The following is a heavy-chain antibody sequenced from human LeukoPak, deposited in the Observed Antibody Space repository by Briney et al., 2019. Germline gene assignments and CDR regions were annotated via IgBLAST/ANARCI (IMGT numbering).Heavy chain of an antibody. V-gene: IGHV1-69*05. CDR3: ARSYSYGYVGLDY. D-gene: IGHD5-18*01. CDR1: GGTLSSYA. J-gene: IGHJ4*02. CDR2: IIHTYGTV. Sequence: GASVKVSCKASGGTLSSYAISWVCLAPGHGLEWMGRIIHTYGTVNYAQTLQGRVTITTDESTSTAYMELSSLRSEDTAVYYCARSYSYGYVGLDYWGQGTPVTVSS.